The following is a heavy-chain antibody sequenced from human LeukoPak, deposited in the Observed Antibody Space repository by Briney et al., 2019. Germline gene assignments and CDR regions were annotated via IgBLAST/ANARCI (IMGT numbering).Heavy chain of an antibody. D-gene: IGHD2-2*01. CDR3: ARDIGYCSSTSCSVGFDY. CDR1: GFTFSSYS. V-gene: IGHV3-21*01. Sequence: GGSLRLSCAASGFTFSSYSMNWVRQAPGKGLEWVSSISSSSSYTYYADSVKGRFTISRDNAKNSLYLQMNSLRAEDTAVYYCARDIGYCSSTSCSVGFDYWGQGTLVTVSS. J-gene: IGHJ4*02. CDR2: ISSSSSYT.